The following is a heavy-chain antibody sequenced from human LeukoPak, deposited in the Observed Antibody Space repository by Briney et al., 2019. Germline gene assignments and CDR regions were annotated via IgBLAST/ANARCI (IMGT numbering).Heavy chain of an antibody. V-gene: IGHV3-53*01. CDR3: ARDGYSSGWYHFDY. J-gene: IGHJ4*02. D-gene: IGHD6-19*01. CDR2: IYSGGRT. CDR1: GFTVSSNY. Sequence: QPGGSLRLSCAASGFTVSSNYMSWVRQAPGKGLEWVSVIYSGGRTYYADSVKGRFTLSRDISKNTLYLQMNSLRAEDTAVYYCARDGYSSGWYHFDYWGQGTLVTVSP.